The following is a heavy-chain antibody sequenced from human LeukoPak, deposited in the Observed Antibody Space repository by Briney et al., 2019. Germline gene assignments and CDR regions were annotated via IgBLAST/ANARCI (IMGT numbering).Heavy chain of an antibody. CDR1: GFSFNNYA. D-gene: IGHD4-23*01. J-gene: IGHJ4*02. CDR3: AKDWTTVVTPKGYYFDS. V-gene: IGHV3-23*01. CDR2: ISTTGGST. Sequence: PGGSLRLSCAASGFSFNNYAMSWVRQAPGKGLEWVSAISTTGGSTYYADSVKGRFTVSRDNSKNTLSLQMDSLRVEDTAPYYCAKDWTTVVTPKGYYFDSWGQGTLVTVSS.